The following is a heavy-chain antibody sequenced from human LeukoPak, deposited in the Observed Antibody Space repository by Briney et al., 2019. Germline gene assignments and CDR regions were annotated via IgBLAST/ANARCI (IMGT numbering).Heavy chain of an antibody. CDR2: INQDGSDK. CDR3: ARASLYDNSAYYLDY. Sequence: PGGSLRLSCAASGFTFSTYWMSWVRQAPGQGLEWVANINQDGSDKYYVDSVKGRFTISRDNAKNSLYLQMNSLRAEDTALYYCARASLYDNSAYYLDYWGQGTLVTVSS. CDR1: GFTFSTYW. D-gene: IGHD3-22*01. J-gene: IGHJ4*02. V-gene: IGHV3-7*03.